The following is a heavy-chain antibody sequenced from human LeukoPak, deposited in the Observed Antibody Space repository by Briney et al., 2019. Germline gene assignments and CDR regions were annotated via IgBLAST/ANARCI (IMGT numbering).Heavy chain of an antibody. D-gene: IGHD6-13*01. CDR2: ISYDGSNK. J-gene: IGHJ4*02. V-gene: IGHV3-30*03. Sequence: GGSLRLSCAASGFTFSSYGMHWVRQAPGKGLEWVAVISYDGSNKYYADSVKGRFTISRDNSKNTLYLQMNSLRAEDTAVYYCARKEEQQLVLGESGFDYWGQGTLVTVSS. CDR3: ARKEEQQLVLGESGFDY. CDR1: GFTFSSYG.